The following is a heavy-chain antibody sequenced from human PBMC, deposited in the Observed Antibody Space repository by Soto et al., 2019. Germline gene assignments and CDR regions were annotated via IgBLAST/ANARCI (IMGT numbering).Heavy chain of an antibody. CDR2: ISGSGGST. Sequence: GGSLRLSCAASGFTFSSYAMSWVRQATGKGMEWVAAISGSGGSTYYADSVKGRFTISRENSKNTLYLQMNSLRAEDAAVYYCAKDLVGSNADYYDYWGQGTLVTVSS. V-gene: IGHV3-23*01. CDR1: GFTFSSYA. CDR3: AKDLVGSNADYYDY. J-gene: IGHJ4*02. D-gene: IGHD2-15*01.